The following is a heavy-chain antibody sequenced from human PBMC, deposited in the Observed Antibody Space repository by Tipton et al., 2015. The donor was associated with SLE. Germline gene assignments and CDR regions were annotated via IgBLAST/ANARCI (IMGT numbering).Heavy chain of an antibody. CDR3: VRDYLNEAPRNWFDP. D-gene: IGHD2-21*01. Sequence: RSLRLSCAASGFSFSNYAIHWLRQAPGKGLEWVAFISSDGTNKFYADSVQGRFTISRDISKNMLFLQMNSLRGEDTAAYYCVRDYLNEAPRNWFDPWGQGTLVTVSS. J-gene: IGHJ5*02. V-gene: IGHV3-30*04. CDR1: GFSFSNYA. CDR2: ISSDGTNK.